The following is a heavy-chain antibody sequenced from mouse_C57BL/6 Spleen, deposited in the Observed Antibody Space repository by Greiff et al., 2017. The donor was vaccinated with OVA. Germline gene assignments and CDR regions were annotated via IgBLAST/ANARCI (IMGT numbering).Heavy chain of an antibody. V-gene: IGHV5-6*01. D-gene: IGHD3-2*01. CDR3: ARLVDSSFAY. Sequence: VQLKESGGDLVKPGGSLKLSCAASGFTFSSYGMSWVRQTPDKRLEWVATISSGGSYTYYPDSVKGRFTISRDNAKNTLYLQMSSLKSEDTSMYYCARLVDSSFAYWGQGTLVTVSA. CDR1: GFTFSSYG. J-gene: IGHJ3*01. CDR2: ISSGGSYT.